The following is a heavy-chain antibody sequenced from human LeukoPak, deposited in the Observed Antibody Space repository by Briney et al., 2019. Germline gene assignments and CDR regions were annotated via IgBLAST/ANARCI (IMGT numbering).Heavy chain of an antibody. Sequence: PGGSLRLSCAASGFTFSSYSMDWVRQAPGKGLEWVSSISSSSSYIYYADSVKGRFTISRDNAKNSLYLQMNSLRAEDTAVYYCARKSGSARDDIWGQGTMVTVSS. V-gene: IGHV3-21*01. D-gene: IGHD3-3*01. CDR2: ISSSSSYI. CDR1: GFTFSSYS. CDR3: ARKSGSARDDI. J-gene: IGHJ3*02.